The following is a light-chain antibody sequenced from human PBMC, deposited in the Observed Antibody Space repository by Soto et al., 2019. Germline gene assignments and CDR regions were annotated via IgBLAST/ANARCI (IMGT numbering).Light chain of an antibody. Sequence: QSVLTQPPSTSGTPGQRVTISCSGSRSNIGSNYVDWFQQLPGMAPKFLIHGNNQRPSGVPDRFSGSKSGTSASLAISGLRSEDEGDYYCAVWDDSLSGRVFGGGTKLTV. J-gene: IGLJ2*01. CDR3: AVWDDSLSGRV. V-gene: IGLV1-47*01. CDR1: RSNIGSNY. CDR2: GNN.